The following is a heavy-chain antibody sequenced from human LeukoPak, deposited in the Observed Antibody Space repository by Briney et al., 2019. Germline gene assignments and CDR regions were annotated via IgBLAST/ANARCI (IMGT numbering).Heavy chain of an antibody. Sequence: GKSLRLSCTASGLTFSDYGMHWVRQPPGKGLEWVAIIWYDGSNKKYEDSVKGRFTISRDNSKNTLYLQMNSLRAEDTAVYYCARGVDYYENSGTIDYWGQGTLVTVSS. V-gene: IGHV3-33*01. CDR2: IWYDGSNK. J-gene: IGHJ4*02. D-gene: IGHD3-22*01. CDR3: ARGVDYYENSGTIDY. CDR1: GLTFSDYG.